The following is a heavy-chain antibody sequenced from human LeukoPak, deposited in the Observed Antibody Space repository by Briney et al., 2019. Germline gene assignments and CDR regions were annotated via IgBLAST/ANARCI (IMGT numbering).Heavy chain of an antibody. V-gene: IGHV1-8*01. CDR1: GYPFTSYD. D-gene: IGHD2-8*01. CDR2: MNPNRGNT. CDR3: ARGGVQDAFDI. Sequence: ASVKVSCKASGYPFTSYDINGVRQATGQGLEWMGWMNPNRGNTGYAQKFQGRVTMTRNTSISTAYMELSSLRSEDTAVYYCARGGVQDAFDIWGQGTMVTVSS. J-gene: IGHJ3*02.